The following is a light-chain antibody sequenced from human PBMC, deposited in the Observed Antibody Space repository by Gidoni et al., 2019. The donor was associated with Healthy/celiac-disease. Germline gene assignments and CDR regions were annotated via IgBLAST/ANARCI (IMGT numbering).Light chain of an antibody. CDR1: QSVSSY. Sequence: EIVLTQSPATLSLSPGERATLSCRASQSVSSYLAWYQQKPGQAPRHLIYDASNRATGIPARFSGSGSGTDFTLTISSREPEDFAVYYCQQRSNWPRTFGGGTKVEIK. J-gene: IGKJ4*01. CDR3: QQRSNWPRT. CDR2: DAS. V-gene: IGKV3-11*01.